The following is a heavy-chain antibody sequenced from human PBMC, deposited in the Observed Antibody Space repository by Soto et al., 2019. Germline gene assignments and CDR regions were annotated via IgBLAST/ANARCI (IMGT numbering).Heavy chain of an antibody. CDR1: GYTFTSYY. V-gene: IGHV1-46*01. D-gene: IGHD3-10*01. Sequence: ASVKVSCKASGYTFTSYYMHWVRQAPGQGLEWMGIINPSGGSTSYAQKFQGRVTMTRDTPTSTVYMELSSLRSEDTAVYYCARGVRSGGLWQYYYYYYGMDVWGQGTTVTVSS. J-gene: IGHJ6*02. CDR2: INPSGGST. CDR3: ARGVRSGGLWQYYYYYYGMDV.